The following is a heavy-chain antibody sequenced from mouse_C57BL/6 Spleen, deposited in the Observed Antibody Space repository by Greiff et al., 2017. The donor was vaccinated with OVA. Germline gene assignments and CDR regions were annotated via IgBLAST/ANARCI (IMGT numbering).Heavy chain of an antibody. Sequence: VQLQQSGPGLVQPSQSLSITCTVSGFSLTSYGVHWVRPSPGKGLEWLGVIWSGGSTDYNAAFISRLSFSKDNSKSQVFFKMNSLQADDTAIYYCASHMVTSFMDYWGQGTSVTVSS. CDR1: GFSLTSYG. D-gene: IGHD2-1*01. CDR2: IWSGGST. J-gene: IGHJ4*01. CDR3: ASHMVTSFMDY. V-gene: IGHV2-2*01.